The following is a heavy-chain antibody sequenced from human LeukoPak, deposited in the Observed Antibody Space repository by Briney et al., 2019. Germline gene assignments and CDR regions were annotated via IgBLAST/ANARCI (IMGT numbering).Heavy chain of an antibody. V-gene: IGHV3-66*01. D-gene: IGHD3-10*01. CDR2: IYTDGST. CDR3: ATFRSGFGEYY. Sequence: GGSLRLSCAASGFTVSSNYMSRVRQAPGKGLEWVSVIYTDGSTYYPDSVKGRFTISRDNSKNTLDLQMNSLRIEDTAVYFCATFRSGFGEYYWGQGTLVTVSS. J-gene: IGHJ4*02. CDR1: GFTVSSNY.